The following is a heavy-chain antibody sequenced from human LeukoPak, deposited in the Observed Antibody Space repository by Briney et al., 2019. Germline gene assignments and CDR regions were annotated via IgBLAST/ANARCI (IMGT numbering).Heavy chain of an antibody. CDR1: GFTFTNYW. D-gene: IGHD3-22*01. Sequence: GGSLRLSCAASGFTFTNYWMSWIRQASGKGLEWVANIKQDGSEKYYVDSVKGRFTISRDNAKNSLYLQMNSLRAEDTAVYYCARDVRSGYYQSVWGQGTVVTVSS. J-gene: IGHJ3*01. V-gene: IGHV3-7*03. CDR3: ARDVRSGYYQSV. CDR2: IKQDGSEK.